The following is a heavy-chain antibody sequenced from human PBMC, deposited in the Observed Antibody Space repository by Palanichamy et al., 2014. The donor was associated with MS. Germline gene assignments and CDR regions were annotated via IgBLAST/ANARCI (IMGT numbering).Heavy chain of an antibody. CDR1: GFTFSSYS. Sequence: EVQLVESGGGLVKPGGSLRLSCAASGFTFSSYSMNWVRQAPGKGLEWVSSISSSSSYIYCADSVKGRFTISRDNAKNSLYLQMNSLRAEDTAVYYCARDRRVAGTGRHDAFDIWGQGTMVTVSS. J-gene: IGHJ3*02. CDR3: ARDRRVAGTGRHDAFDI. CDR2: ISSSSSYI. V-gene: IGHV3-21*01. D-gene: IGHD6-19*01.